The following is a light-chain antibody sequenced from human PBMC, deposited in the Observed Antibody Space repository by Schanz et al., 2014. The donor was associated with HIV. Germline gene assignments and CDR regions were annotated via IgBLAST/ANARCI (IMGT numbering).Light chain of an antibody. CDR3: ATWDTFLNGVV. CDR2: VTH. J-gene: IGLJ2*01. V-gene: IGLV1-51*01. CDR1: ASNIGHNY. Sequence: QSVLTQPPSVSAAPGQRVTISCLGSASNIGHNYVSWFQQFPGTTPKLLIYVTHQRPSEIPDRFSGSKTGTSATLAITGLQTEDEADYYCATWDTFLNGVVFGGGTKLTVL.